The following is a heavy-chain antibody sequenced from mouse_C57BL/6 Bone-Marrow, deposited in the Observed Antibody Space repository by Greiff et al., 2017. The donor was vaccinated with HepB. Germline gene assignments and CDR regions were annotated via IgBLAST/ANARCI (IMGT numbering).Heavy chain of an antibody. CDR1: GFNIKTTY. CDR2: IDPANGNT. Sequence: EVQLQQSVAELVRPGASVKLSCTASGFNIKTTYMHWVKQRPEQGLEWIGRIDPANGNTKYAPKFQGKATITADTSSNTAYLQLSSLTSEDTAIYYCARSDYGSTLYFDYWGQGTTLTVSS. CDR3: ARSDYGSTLYFDY. D-gene: IGHD1-1*01. V-gene: IGHV14-3*01. J-gene: IGHJ2*01.